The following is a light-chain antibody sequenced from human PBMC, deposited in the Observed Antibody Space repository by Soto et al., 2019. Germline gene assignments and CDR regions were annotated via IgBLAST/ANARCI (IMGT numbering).Light chain of an antibody. V-gene: IGKV3-11*01. CDR1: QSVSVN. CDR3: QQRSNWPIT. Sequence: EIVMTQSPGTLSVSPGERATLYCRASQSVSVNLAWYQQKPGQAPRLLIYGASSRATGIPDRFSGSGSGTDFTLTISSLEPEDFAVYYCQQRSNWPITFGQGTRLEIK. CDR2: GAS. J-gene: IGKJ5*01.